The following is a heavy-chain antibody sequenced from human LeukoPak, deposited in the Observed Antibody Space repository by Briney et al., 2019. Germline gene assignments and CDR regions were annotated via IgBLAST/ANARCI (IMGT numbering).Heavy chain of an antibody. J-gene: IGHJ4*02. V-gene: IGHV1-2*02. CDR2: IIPNSGGT. D-gene: IGHD2/OR15-2a*01. Sequence: ASVKVACRTSGFTFSDYYLHWVRQAPGQGLEWMGYIIPNSGGTTYAQKFQGRVTMTRDTSISAAYLDLSGLRSDDTAVYYCSTEDKYCTTSTCGDSWGQGTLVTVSS. CDR3: STEDKYCTTSTCGDS. CDR1: GFTFSDYY.